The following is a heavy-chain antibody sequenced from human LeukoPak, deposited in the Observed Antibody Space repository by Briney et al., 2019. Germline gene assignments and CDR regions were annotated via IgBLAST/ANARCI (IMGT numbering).Heavy chain of an antibody. CDR3: AKEDVDYDSSGPTMRNSGMDV. V-gene: IGHV3-23*01. D-gene: IGHD3-22*01. J-gene: IGHJ6*02. CDR2: ISGSGGST. Sequence: GGSLRLSCAASGFTFSSYAMSWVRQAPGKGLEWVSAISGSGGSTYYADSVKGRFTISRDNSKNTLYLQMNSLRAEDTAVYYCAKEDVDYDSSGPTMRNSGMDVWGQGTTVTVSS. CDR1: GFTFSSYA.